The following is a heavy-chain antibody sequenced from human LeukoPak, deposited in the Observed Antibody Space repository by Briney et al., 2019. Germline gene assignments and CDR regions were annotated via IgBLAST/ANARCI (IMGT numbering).Heavy chain of an antibody. D-gene: IGHD1-26*01. V-gene: IGHV4-59*01. CDR1: GGSISSYY. J-gene: IGHJ5*02. CDR2: IYYSGST. CDR3: ARDGVPRIVGSKGNWFDP. Sequence: SETLSLTCTVSGGSISSYYWSWIRQPPGKGLEWIGYIYYSGSTNYNPSLKSRVTISVDTSKNQFSLKLSSVTAADTAVYYCARDGVPRIVGSKGNWFDPWGQGTLVTVSS.